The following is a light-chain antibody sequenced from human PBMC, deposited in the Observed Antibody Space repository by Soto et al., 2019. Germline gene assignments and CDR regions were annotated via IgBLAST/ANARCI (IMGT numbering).Light chain of an antibody. CDR3: SSYAGSNNRGV. J-gene: IGLJ1*01. CDR2: EVS. V-gene: IGLV2-8*01. Sequence: QSALTQPRSASGSPGQSVTISCTGTSSDIGGYNYISWYQHHPGKAPKLMIYEVSQRPSGVPDRFSGSKSGNTASLTVSGLQAEDEADYYCSSYAGSNNRGVFGSGTKVTVL. CDR1: SSDIGGYNY.